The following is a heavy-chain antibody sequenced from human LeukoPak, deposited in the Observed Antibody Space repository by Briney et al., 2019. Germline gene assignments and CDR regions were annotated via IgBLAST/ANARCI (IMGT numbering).Heavy chain of an antibody. CDR2: ISGSGGRT. J-gene: IGHJ4*02. CDR1: GFTFSGYA. CDR3: AKDLGYSGYDPLDH. Sequence: GGSLRLSCAASGFTFSGYAMSWVRQAPGKGLEWVSVISGSGGRTYYADSVKGRFTISRDNSKNTLYLQMNSLRGEDTAVYYCAKDLGYSGYDPLDHWGQGTLVTVSS. V-gene: IGHV3-23*01. D-gene: IGHD5-12*01.